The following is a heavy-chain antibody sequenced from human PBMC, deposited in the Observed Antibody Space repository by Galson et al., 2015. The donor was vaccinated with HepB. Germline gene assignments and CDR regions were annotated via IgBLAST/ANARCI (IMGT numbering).Heavy chain of an antibody. V-gene: IGHV3-11*06. CDR3: ARVADADYGDHSHFDY. Sequence: SLRLSCAASGFTFSDYYMSWIRQAPGKGLEWLSYISASTIYTNYADSVKGRFTVSRDNAKNSLYLQMNNLRAEDTAAYYCARVADADYGDHSHFDYWGQGTLVTVSS. CDR2: ISASTIYT. CDR1: GFTFSDYY. D-gene: IGHD4-17*01. J-gene: IGHJ4*02.